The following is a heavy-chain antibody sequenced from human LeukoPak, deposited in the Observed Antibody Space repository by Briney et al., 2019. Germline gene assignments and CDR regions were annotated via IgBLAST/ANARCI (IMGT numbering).Heavy chain of an antibody. J-gene: IGHJ6*03. D-gene: IGHD6-6*01. Sequence: ASVKVSCKXSGYTFTGNYMHWVRQAPGQGLEWMGRINPNSGGTNYAQKFQGGVTMTRDTSISTAYMELSRLRSDDTAVYYCARAGSSSLFYYYMDVWGKGTTVTVSS. V-gene: IGHV1-2*06. CDR3: ARAGSSSLFYYYMDV. CDR1: GYTFTGNY. CDR2: INPNSGGT.